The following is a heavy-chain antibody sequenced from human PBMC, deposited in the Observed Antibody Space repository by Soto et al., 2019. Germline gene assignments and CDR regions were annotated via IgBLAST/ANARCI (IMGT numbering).Heavy chain of an antibody. V-gene: IGHV3-30*18. J-gene: IGHJ4*02. CDR2: ISYDGSNK. CDR1: GFTFSSYG. CDR3: AKGSGSLYYFDF. Sequence: PVGSLRLSCSASGFTFSSYGMHWVRQAPGKGLEWVAVISYDGSNKYYADSVKGRFTISRDNSKNTLYLQMNSLRAEDTAVYYCAKGSGSLYYFDFWGRGTLVTVSS. D-gene: IGHD1-26*01.